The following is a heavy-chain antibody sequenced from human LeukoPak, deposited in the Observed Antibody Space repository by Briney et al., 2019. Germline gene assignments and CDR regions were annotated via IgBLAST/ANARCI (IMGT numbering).Heavy chain of an antibody. V-gene: IGHV1-18*01. CDR2: ISAYNGNT. CDR3: ARARGNLSIAARLPLSY. Sequence: ASVNVSCKASGYTFTSYGISWVRQAPGQGLEWMGWISAYNGNTNYAQKLQGRVTMTTDTSTSTAYMELRSLRSDDTAVYYCARARGNLSIAARLPLSYWGQGTLVTVSS. J-gene: IGHJ4*02. CDR1: GYTFTSYG. D-gene: IGHD6-6*01.